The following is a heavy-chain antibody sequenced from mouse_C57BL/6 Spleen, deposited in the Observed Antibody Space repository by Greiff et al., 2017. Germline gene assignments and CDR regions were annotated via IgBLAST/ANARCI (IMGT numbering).Heavy chain of an antibody. J-gene: IGHJ1*03. CDR2: IYPGDGDT. CDR3: AREDLSYYGSSHWYFDV. CDR1: GYAFSSSW. Sequence: VQLQQSGPELVKPGASVKISCKASGYAFSSSWMNWVKQRPGKGLEWIGRIYPGDGDTNYNGKFKGKATLTADKSSSTAYMQLSSLTSEDSAVYFCAREDLSYYGSSHWYFDVWGTGTTVTVSS. V-gene: IGHV1-82*01. D-gene: IGHD1-1*01.